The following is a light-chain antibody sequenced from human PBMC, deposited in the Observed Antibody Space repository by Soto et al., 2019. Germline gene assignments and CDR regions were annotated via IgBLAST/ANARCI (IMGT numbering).Light chain of an antibody. V-gene: IGKV3-15*01. CDR3: QQSNNWPYT. CDR1: QSVSSN. Sequence: EIVMTQSPATLSVSPGERATLSCRASQSVSSNLAWYQQKPGQAPRLLFYGSSTRATSVPARFTGSGSGTDFTLTISSLQSEDFAVSYCQQSNNWPYTFGQGTKLEIK. CDR2: GSS. J-gene: IGKJ2*01.